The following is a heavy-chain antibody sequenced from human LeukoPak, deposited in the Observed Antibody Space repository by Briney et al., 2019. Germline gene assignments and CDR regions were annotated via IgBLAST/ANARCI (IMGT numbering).Heavy chain of an antibody. CDR1: GFTFSRDG. CDR3: AKDLRYAGFGELSFYFDY. J-gene: IGHJ4*02. D-gene: IGHD3-10*01. V-gene: IGHV3-30*02. CDR2: IWYDGSKK. Sequence: GGSLRLSCAASGFTFSRDGMHWVRQAPGKGLEWVAVIWYDGSKKYYADSVKGRFTISTDNSKNTLYLQMNSLRAEDTAVYYCAKDLRYAGFGELSFYFDYWGQGTLVTVSS.